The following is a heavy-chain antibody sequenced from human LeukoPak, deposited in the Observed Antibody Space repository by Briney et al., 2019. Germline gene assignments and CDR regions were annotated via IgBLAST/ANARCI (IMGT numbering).Heavy chain of an antibody. CDR3: ARRLTQYDCFDP. CDR1: GDSVSSNSVT. CDR2: TYYRSTWYN. Sequence: SQTLSLTCAISGDSVSSNSVTWNWIRQSPSRGLEWLGRTYYRSTWYNGYAVSVRGRITVNPDASKNQFSLHLNSVTPEDTAVYYCARRLTQYDCFDPWGQGILVTVSS. J-gene: IGHJ5*02. V-gene: IGHV6-1*01. D-gene: IGHD2-2*01.